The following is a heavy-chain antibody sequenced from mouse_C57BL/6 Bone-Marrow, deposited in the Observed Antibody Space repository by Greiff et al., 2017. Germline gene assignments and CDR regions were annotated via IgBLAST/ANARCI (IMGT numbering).Heavy chain of an antibody. J-gene: IGHJ3*01. CDR2: IWSGGST. CDR1: GFSLTSYG. V-gene: IGHV2-2*01. Sequence: VQVVESGPGLVQPSQSLSITCTVSGFSLTSYGVHWVRQSPGKGLEWLGVIWSGGSTDYNAAFISRLSISKDNSKSQVFFKMNSLQADDTAIYYCARRGDGYYRFAYWGQGTLVTVSA. D-gene: IGHD2-3*01. CDR3: ARRGDGYYRFAY.